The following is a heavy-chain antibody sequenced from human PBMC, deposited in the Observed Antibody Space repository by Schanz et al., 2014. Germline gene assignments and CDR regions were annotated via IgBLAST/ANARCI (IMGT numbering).Heavy chain of an antibody. CDR1: GFTFSSYW. V-gene: IGHV3-21*01. J-gene: IGHJ4*02. Sequence: EVQLVESGGGLVQPGGSLRLSCAASGFTFSSYWMSWVRQAPGKGLEWVSSISSSGSYIYYADSVKGRFSISRDNAKNSLFLQMNRLRAEDTALYYCARANYRRKINFDYWGRGTLVTVSS. D-gene: IGHD3-10*01. CDR2: ISSSGSYI. CDR3: ARANYRRKINFDY.